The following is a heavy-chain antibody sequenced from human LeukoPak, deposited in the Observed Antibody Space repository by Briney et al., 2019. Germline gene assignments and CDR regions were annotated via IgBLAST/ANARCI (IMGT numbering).Heavy chain of an antibody. J-gene: IGHJ6*02. Sequence: PSQTLSLTCVTSGDSVTSDSGAWSWIRHSPSRGLEWLGRTYYRSKWFNESAVSVRSRITINPDTSKNQFSLQLDSVTPEDTAVYYCARDGGYYYSSYAVAVWGQGTTVTVSS. D-gene: IGHD3-10*01. CDR3: ARDGGYYYSSYAVAV. CDR2: TYYRSKWFN. V-gene: IGHV6-1*01. CDR1: GDSVTSDSGA.